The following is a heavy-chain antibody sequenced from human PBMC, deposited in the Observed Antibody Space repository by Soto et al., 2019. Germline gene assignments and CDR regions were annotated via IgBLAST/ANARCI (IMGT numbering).Heavy chain of an antibody. CDR2: IGISSSYI. V-gene: IGHV3-21*01. CDR1: VFTFSSYS. J-gene: IGHJ5*02. Sequence: SGGSLRLSCAASVFTFSSYSMNWVRQAPGKGLEWFSSIGISSSYIXXADSVKGRXTMSRYNAKNAXYLQMXRLRAGDTAVYYCARGLNYGYRPKPAWGQGTLVXVSS. D-gene: IGHD1-7*01. CDR3: ARGLNYGYRPKPA.